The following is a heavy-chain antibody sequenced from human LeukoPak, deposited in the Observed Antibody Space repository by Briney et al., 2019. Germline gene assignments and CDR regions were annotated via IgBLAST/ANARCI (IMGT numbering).Heavy chain of an antibody. V-gene: IGHV4-30-2*01. CDR1: GGSISSGSYY. CDR2: IYHSGST. Sequence: SQTLSLTCTVSGGSISSGSYYWSWIRQPPGKGLEWIGYIYHSGSTYYNPSLKSRVTISVDRSLNLSSVTAADTAVYFCASRGYYDNSAYFRNWGQGTLVTVSS. CDR3: ASRGYYDNSAYFRN. D-gene: IGHD3-22*01. J-gene: IGHJ4*02.